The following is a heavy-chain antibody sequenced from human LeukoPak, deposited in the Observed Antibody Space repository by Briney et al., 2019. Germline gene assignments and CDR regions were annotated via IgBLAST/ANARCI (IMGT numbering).Heavy chain of an antibody. CDR3: ARDYRGYRAPYYFDY. CDR2: IKQEGSEK. V-gene: IGHV3-7*01. D-gene: IGHD2-15*01. J-gene: IGHJ4*02. Sequence: PGGSLRLSCAASGYTFSSYWMSWVRQAPGKGLEWVANIKQEGSEKYYVDSVKGRFTISRDNAKNSLYLQMNSLRAEDTAVYYCARDYRGYRAPYYFDYWGQGTLVTVSS. CDR1: GYTFSSYW.